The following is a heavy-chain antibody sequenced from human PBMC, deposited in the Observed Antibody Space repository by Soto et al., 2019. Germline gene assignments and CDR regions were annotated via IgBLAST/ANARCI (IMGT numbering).Heavy chain of an antibody. CDR3: AKVGGDSSGWTNYYYMDV. J-gene: IGHJ6*03. Sequence: GGSLRLSCAASGFTFSSYAMSWVRQAPGKGLEWVSAISGSGGSTYYADSVKGRFTISRDNSKNTLYLQMNSLRAEDTAVYYCAKVGGDSSGWTNYYYMDVWGKGTTVTVSS. D-gene: IGHD6-19*01. CDR2: ISGSGGST. V-gene: IGHV3-23*01. CDR1: GFTFSSYA.